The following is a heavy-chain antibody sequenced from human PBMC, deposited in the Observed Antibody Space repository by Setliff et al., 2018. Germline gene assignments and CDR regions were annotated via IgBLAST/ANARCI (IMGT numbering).Heavy chain of an antibody. Sequence: SETLSLTCNVSGDSISSTYHWGWIRQSPGKGLEWIGTIYHSGNTYYNPSLNSRVAISVDTSENQFPLRLNSVTAADTAVYYCARLWISYESNTYFYPKYFDFWGQGTLVTVSS. CDR3: ARLWISYESNTYFYPKYFDF. CDR1: GDSISSTYH. CDR2: IYHSGNT. J-gene: IGHJ4*02. D-gene: IGHD3-22*01. V-gene: IGHV4-38-2*02.